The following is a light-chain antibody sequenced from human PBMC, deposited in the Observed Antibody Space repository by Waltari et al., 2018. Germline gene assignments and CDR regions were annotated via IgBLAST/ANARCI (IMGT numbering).Light chain of an antibody. V-gene: IGKV3-20*01. CDR1: QTISSY. J-gene: IGKJ2*03. CDR3: QKYDSSPHS. Sequence: VILSQSPATLSLSPGERATLSCRASQTISSYLAWYQQKPGQAPRLLIYGASSRATGIPGRVSGSGSGTEFTLTISSLEPEDFAVYYCQKYDSSPHSFGQGTKLEIK. CDR2: GAS.